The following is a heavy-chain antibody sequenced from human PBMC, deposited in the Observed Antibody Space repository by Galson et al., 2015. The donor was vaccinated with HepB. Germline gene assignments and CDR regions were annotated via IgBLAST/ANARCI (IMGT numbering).Heavy chain of an antibody. Sequence: QSGAEVKKPGESLKISCKGSGYSFTSYWIGWVRQMPGKGLEWMGIIYPGDSDTRYSPSFQGQVTISADKSISTAYLQWSSLKASDTAMYYCARHVMIFGVGRGLDYWGQGTLVTVSS. V-gene: IGHV5-51*01. CDR3: ARHVMIFGVGRGLDY. CDR1: GYSFTSYW. CDR2: IYPGDSDT. J-gene: IGHJ4*02. D-gene: IGHD3-3*01.